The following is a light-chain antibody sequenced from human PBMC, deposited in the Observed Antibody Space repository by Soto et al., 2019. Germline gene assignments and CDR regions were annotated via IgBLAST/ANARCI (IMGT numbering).Light chain of an antibody. J-gene: IGKJ1*01. CDR2: LAS. V-gene: IGKV1-5*03. Sequence: DIQMTQSPSTLSASVGDRVTISCRASQSINSWLAWYQQKPGKAPKLLIYLASTLESGVPSRFSGSGSGTEFTLTISSLQPDDFATYYCQQYITYAAFGQGTKVEFK. CDR3: QQYITYAA. CDR1: QSINSW.